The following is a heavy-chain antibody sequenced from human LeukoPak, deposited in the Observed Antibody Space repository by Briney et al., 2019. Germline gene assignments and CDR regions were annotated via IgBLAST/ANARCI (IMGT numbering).Heavy chain of an antibody. CDR3: ARLRSGWYPLAFDY. Sequence: ASETLSLTCAVYGGSFSGYYWSWIRQPPGKGLEWIGEINHSGSTNYNPSLKSRVTISVDTSKNQFSLKLSSVTAADTAVYYCARLRSGWYPLAFDYWGQEPWSPSPQ. V-gene: IGHV4-34*01. CDR2: INHSGST. J-gene: IGHJ4*01. D-gene: IGHD6-19*01. CDR1: GGSFSGYY.